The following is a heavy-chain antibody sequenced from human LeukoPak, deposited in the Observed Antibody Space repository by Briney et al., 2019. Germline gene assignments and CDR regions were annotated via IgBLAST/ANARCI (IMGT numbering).Heavy chain of an antibody. D-gene: IGHD6-13*01. V-gene: IGHV4-39*01. CDR1: GGSISSGNYY. Sequence: SETLSLTCTVSGGSISSGNYYWAWIRQPPGKGLGWMGSVDYSGTTYYNPYLKSRVTISVDTSKNQFSLKLSSVTAADTAVYYCASLLAAAKTDYFDYWGQGILVTVSS. CDR3: ASLLAAAKTDYFDY. CDR2: VDYSGTT. J-gene: IGHJ4*02.